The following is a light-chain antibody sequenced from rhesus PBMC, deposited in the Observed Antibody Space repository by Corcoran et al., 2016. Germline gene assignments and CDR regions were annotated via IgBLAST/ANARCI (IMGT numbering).Light chain of an antibody. V-gene: IGKV1-22*01. J-gene: IGKJ2*01. Sequence: DIQMTQSPSSLSASVGDTVTITCRASQSISSWLAWYQQKPGKALKLLIYKASSLQSGAPSRFSGSGAGTDFTLTISSLQSEDFATYYYLQGYTTPYSFGQGTKVEIK. CDR3: LQGYTTPYS. CDR1: QSISSW. CDR2: KAS.